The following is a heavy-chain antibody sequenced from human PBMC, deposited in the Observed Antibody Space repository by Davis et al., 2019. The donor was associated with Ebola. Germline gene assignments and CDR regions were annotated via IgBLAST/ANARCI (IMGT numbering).Heavy chain of an antibody. CDR1: GFTFNNYA. CDR2: IWHDGSTK. J-gene: IGHJ4*02. D-gene: IGHD2-15*01. V-gene: IGHV3-33*08. Sequence: GESLKISCAASGFTFNNYAMSWVRQAPDKGLEWVAVIWHDGSTKYYGDSVKGRFIISRDNSNNLLYLQMNSLRAEDTAVYYCAIPDCSGANCYSVYIKNWGQGTLVTVSS. CDR3: AIPDCSGANCYSVYIKN.